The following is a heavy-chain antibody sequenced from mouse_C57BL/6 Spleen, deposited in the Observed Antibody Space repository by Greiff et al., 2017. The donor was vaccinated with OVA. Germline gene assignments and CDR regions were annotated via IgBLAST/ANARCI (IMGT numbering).Heavy chain of an antibody. Sequence: EVKLQQSGPELVKPGASVKISCKASGYTFTDYYMNWVKQSHGKSLEWIGDINPNNGGTSYNQKFKGKATLTVDKSSSTAYMELRSLTSEDSAVYYCARRELGYWYFDVWGTGTTVTVSS. J-gene: IGHJ1*03. CDR2: INPNNGGT. CDR1: GYTFTDYY. V-gene: IGHV1-26*01. D-gene: IGHD4-1*01. CDR3: ARRELGYWYFDV.